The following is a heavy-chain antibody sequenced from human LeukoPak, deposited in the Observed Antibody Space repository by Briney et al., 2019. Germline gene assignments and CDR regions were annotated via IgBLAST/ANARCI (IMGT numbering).Heavy chain of an antibody. CDR1: GFPFSSYW. CDR3: ARGNRGSRFFDL. D-gene: IGHD2-15*01. CDR2: INSDGSST. V-gene: IGHV3-74*01. J-gene: IGHJ2*01. Sequence: PPGGSLRLSCGASGFPFSSYWMHWGRQVPGKGLVWVSRINSDGSSTTQADSVKGRFIISRDNANNTLYLQMNSLRDDDTAVYYCARGNRGSRFFDLWGRGTLVTVSS.